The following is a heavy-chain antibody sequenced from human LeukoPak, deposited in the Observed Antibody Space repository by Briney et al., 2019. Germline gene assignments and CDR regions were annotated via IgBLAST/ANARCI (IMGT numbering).Heavy chain of an antibody. Sequence: PGGSLRLSCAASGFTFSSYEMNWVRQAPGKGLEWVSYIRSSASTINYADSVKGRVTISRDNAKNSLYLQMNSLRAEDTAVYYCARGRTSGYAGTFDYWGQGTLVTVSS. V-gene: IGHV3-48*03. CDR3: ARGRTSGYAGTFDY. J-gene: IGHJ4*02. D-gene: IGHD3-22*01. CDR1: GFTFSSYE. CDR2: IRSSASTI.